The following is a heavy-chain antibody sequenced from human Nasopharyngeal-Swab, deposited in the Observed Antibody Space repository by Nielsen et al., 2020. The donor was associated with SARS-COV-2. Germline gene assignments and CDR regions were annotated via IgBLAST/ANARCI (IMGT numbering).Heavy chain of an antibody. CDR2: ISSSSSTI. D-gene: IGHD4-17*01. CDR3: ANFGDYDYYDMDV. Sequence: GESLKISYAASGFTFSSYSMNWVRQAPGKGLEWVSYISSSSSTIYYADSVKGRFTISRDNAKDSLYLQMNSLRDEDSAVYFCANFGDYDYYDMDVWGQGTTVTVSS. V-gene: IGHV3-48*02. CDR1: GFTFSSYS. J-gene: IGHJ6*02.